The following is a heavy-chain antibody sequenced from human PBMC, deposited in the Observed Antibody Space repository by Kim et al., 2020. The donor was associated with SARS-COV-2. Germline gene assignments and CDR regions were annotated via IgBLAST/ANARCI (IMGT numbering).Heavy chain of an antibody. D-gene: IGHD3-10*01. CDR3: ARDRGFGELFSQERYYYYYGMDV. V-gene: IGHV4-59*13. J-gene: IGHJ6*02. CDR1: GGSISSYY. Sequence: SETLSLTCTVSGGSISSYYWSWIRQPPGKGLEWIGYIYYSGSTNYNPSLKSRVTISVDTSKNQFSLKLSSVTAADTAVYYCARDRGFGELFSQERYYYYYGMDVWGQGTTVTVSS. CDR2: IYYSGST.